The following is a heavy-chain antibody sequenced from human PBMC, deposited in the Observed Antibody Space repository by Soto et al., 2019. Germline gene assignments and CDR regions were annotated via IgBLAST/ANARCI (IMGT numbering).Heavy chain of an antibody. J-gene: IGHJ4*02. V-gene: IGHV3-23*01. D-gene: IGHD2-21*01. Sequence: LRLSCAASGFTFTSYAMNWVRQAPGKGLEWVSAISGSGGSAYYADSVKGRFTISRDNSKNTLYLQMNSLRAEDTAVYYCAKAGDYSYFDYWGQGTLVTSPQ. CDR2: ISGSGGSA. CDR3: AKAGDYSYFDY. CDR1: GFTFTSYA.